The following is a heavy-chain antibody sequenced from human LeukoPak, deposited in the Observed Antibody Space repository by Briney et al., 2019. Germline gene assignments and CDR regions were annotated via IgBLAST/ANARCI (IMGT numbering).Heavy chain of an antibody. V-gene: IGHV5-51*01. CDR2: IYPGDSDT. D-gene: IGHD5-12*01. Sequence: GESLKISCKGSGYRFTSYWIGWVRQMPGKGVEWMGIIYPGDSDTGYSPSFQGQVTISADKSISTAYLQWSSLKASDTAMYYCARDSGYPSGAFDIWGQGTMVTVSS. J-gene: IGHJ3*02. CDR1: GYRFTSYW. CDR3: ARDSGYPSGAFDI.